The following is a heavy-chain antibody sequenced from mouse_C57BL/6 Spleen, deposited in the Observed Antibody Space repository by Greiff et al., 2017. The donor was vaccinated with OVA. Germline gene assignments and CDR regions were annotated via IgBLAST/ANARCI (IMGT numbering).Heavy chain of an antibody. Sequence: QVQLKESGPGLVQPSQSLSITCTVSGFSLTSYGVHWVRQSPGKGLEWLGVIWSGGSTDYNAAFISRLSISKDNSKSQVFFKMNSLQADDTAIYYCASHYGYDVYYAMDYWGQGTSVTVSS. V-gene: IGHV2-2*01. D-gene: IGHD2-2*01. J-gene: IGHJ4*01. CDR1: GFSLTSYG. CDR2: IWSGGST. CDR3: ASHYGYDVYYAMDY.